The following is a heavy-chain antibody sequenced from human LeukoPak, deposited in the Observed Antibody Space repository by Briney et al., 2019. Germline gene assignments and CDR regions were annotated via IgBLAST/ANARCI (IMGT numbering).Heavy chain of an antibody. D-gene: IGHD4-17*01. V-gene: IGHV1-18*01. CDR2: IITYNGNT. CDR3: AKTTVTSEDYYYYYMDV. J-gene: IGHJ6*03. Sequence: GASVKVSCKASGFTFTSYGISWLRQAPGQGLEWVGLIITYNGNTNYAQKLQGRVTMTTDTSTNTAYLELRSLRSDDTAVYYCAKTTVTSEDYYYYYMDVWGKGTTVTVSS. CDR1: GFTFTSYG.